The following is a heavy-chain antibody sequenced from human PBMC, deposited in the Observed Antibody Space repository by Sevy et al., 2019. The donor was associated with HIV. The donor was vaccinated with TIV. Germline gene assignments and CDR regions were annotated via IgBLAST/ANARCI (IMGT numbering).Heavy chain of an antibody. CDR1: GFTFSSYW. J-gene: IGHJ4*02. CDR2: IKQDGSEK. CDR3: ARVGVWGSYRLDY. Sequence: GSLRLSCAASGFTFSSYWMSWVRQAPGKGLEWVANIKQDGSEKYYVDSVKGRFTISRDNAKNSLYLQMNSLRAEDTAVYYCARVGVWGSYRLDYWGQGTLVTVSS. D-gene: IGHD3-16*02. V-gene: IGHV3-7*01.